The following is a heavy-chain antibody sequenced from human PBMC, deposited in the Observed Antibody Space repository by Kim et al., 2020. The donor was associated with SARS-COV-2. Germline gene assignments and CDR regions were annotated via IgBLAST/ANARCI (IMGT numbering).Heavy chain of an antibody. J-gene: IGHJ4*02. V-gene: IGHV4-31*02. D-gene: IGHD3-10*01. Sequence: YTNPSLKSRVIMSVDTSKNQFFLRLSSVTAADTAVYYCARDQGSSTRFGYWGQGALVTVSS. CDR3: ARDQGSSTRFGY.